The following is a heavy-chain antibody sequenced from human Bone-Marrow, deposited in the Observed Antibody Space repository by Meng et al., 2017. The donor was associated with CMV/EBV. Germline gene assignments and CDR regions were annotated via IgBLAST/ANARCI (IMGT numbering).Heavy chain of an antibody. CDR2: INHSGST. D-gene: IGHD6-6*01. Sequence: QVQQWGSGLLKPSVTLSLACAVDGGAFIGYDRSWLRQPPGKGLEWIGEINHSGSTNYNPSLKSRVTISVDTSKNQFSLKLSSVTAADTAVYYCCGRSRQLARVRPFDYWGQGTLVTVSS. V-gene: IGHV4-34*01. J-gene: IGHJ4*02. CDR3: CGRSRQLARVRPFDY. CDR1: GGAFIGYD.